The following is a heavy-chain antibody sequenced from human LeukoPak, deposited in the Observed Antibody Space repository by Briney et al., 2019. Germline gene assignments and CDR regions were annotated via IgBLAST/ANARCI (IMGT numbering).Heavy chain of an antibody. J-gene: IGHJ6*02. V-gene: IGHV7-4-1*02. Sequence: ASVKVSCKASGYTFTSYAMNWVRQAPGQGLEWMGWINXXXXNPTYAQGFXXXFVFSLDTSVSTAYLQISSLKAEDTAVYYCAXXXXXXXXXSXYXXYXGMDVWGQGTTVTVSS. CDR1: GYTFTSYA. D-gene: IGHD4-17*01. CDR3: AXXXXXXXXXSXYXXYXGMDV. CDR2: INXXXXNP.